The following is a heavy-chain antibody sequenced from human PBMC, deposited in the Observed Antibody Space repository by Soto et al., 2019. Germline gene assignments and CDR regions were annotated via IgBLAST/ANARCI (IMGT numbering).Heavy chain of an antibody. CDR3: ARSKKAVVIRHFDY. CDR2: ISSYNGDT. J-gene: IGHJ4*02. CDR1: GYTFTTYA. Sequence: QVQLVQSGAEVKTPGASVKVSCKASGYTFTTYAVTWVRQAPGQGLEWLGWISSYNGDTNYAQKFQGRVTMTTDTSTNTAYMELRSLRSDDTAVYYCARSKKAVVIRHFDYWGQGTLVTASS. V-gene: IGHV1-18*01. D-gene: IGHD2-15*01.